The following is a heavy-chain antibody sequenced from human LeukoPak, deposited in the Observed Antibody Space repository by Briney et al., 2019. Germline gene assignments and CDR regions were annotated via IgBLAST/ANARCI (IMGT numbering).Heavy chain of an antibody. CDR3: ARLSNDGSGYRPDY. J-gene: IGHJ4*02. CDR2: IFYTGAT. Sequence: SETLSLTCTVSGGSTSGYFWYWIRQPPGKGLEWIGHIFYTGATNYNPSFKSRVTMSLDTSKNQFSMKLNSVTAAGTAVYYCARLSNDGSGYRPDYWGQGTLVTVSS. D-gene: IGHD3-22*01. V-gene: IGHV4-59*08. CDR1: GGSTSGYF.